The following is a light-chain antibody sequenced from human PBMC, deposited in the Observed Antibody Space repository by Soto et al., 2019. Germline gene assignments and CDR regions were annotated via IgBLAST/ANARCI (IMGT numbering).Light chain of an antibody. V-gene: IGLV3-21*02. Sequence: SYELTQPPSVSVAPGQTARITCGGILIGSKTVHWYQQRPGQAPVLVVYDDSDRPSGIPERFSGSNSGNTATLTISRVEAGDEAEYYCQVWDSSSDHVVFGGGTKVTVL. J-gene: IGLJ2*01. CDR1: LIGSKT. CDR3: QVWDSSSDHVV. CDR2: DDS.